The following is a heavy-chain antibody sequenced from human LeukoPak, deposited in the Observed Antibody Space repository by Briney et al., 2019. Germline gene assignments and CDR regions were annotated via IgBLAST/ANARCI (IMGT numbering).Heavy chain of an antibody. CDR2: FKSKTDGGTT. Sequence: GGSLRLSCAASGFTFSNAWMSWVRQAPGKGLEWVGHFKSKTDGGTTDYAAPVKGRFTISRDDSKNTLYLQMNSLKTEDTAVYYCTTLSGLDYWGQGTLVTVSS. V-gene: IGHV3-15*01. J-gene: IGHJ4*02. CDR1: GFTFSNAW. CDR3: TTLSGLDY.